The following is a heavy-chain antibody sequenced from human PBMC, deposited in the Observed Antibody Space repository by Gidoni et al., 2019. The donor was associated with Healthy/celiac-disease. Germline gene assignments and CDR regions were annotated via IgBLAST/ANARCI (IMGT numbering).Heavy chain of an antibody. CDR1: TFSDYY. D-gene: IGHD6-13*01. V-gene: IGHV3-11*01. Sequence: TFSDYYMSWLRQAPGKGLEWVSYISSSGSTIYYADSVKGRFTISRDNAKNSLYLQMNSLRAEDTAVYYCAREGIAAAVFDYWGQGTLVTVSS. CDR3: AREGIAAAVFDY. J-gene: IGHJ4*02. CDR2: ISSSGSTI.